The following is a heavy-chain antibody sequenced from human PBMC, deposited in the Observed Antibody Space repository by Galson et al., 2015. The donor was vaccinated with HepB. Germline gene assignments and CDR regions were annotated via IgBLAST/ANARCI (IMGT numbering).Heavy chain of an antibody. Sequence: SVKVSCKASGYTFTSYGISWVRQAPGQGLEWMGWISAYNGNTNYAQKLQGRVTMTTDTSTSTAYMELRSLRSDDTAVYYCARDPRPHYGSGSYSYYYYYYMDVWGKGTTVTVSS. CDR1: GYTFTSYG. D-gene: IGHD3-10*01. CDR2: ISAYNGNT. V-gene: IGHV1-18*01. J-gene: IGHJ6*03. CDR3: ARDPRPHYGSGSYSYYYYYYMDV.